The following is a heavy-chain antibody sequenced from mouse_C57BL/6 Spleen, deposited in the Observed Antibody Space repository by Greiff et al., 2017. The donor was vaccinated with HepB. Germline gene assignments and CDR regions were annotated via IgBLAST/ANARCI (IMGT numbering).Heavy chain of an antibody. CDR1: GFTFSSYT. CDR3: ARRTTVVAYYYAMDY. J-gene: IGHJ4*01. D-gene: IGHD1-1*01. CDR2: ISGGGGNT. Sequence: DVKLVESGGGLVKPGGSLKLSCAASGFTFSSYTMSWVRQTPEKRLEWVATISGGGGNTYYPDSVKGRFTISRDNAKNTLYLQMSSLRSEDTALYYCARRTTVVAYYYAMDYWGQGTSVTVSS. V-gene: IGHV5-9*01.